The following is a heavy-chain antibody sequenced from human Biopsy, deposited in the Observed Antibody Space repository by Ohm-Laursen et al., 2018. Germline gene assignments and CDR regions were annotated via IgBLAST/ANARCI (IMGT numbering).Heavy chain of an antibody. J-gene: IGHJ3*01. D-gene: IGHD2-8*01. V-gene: IGHV3-7*01. CDR1: GFTFSQYW. CDR2: INKDGSVT. Sequence: SLRLSCAVSGFTFSQYWMTWVRQSPGKGLEWVANINKDGSVTNYLDSVKGRFAVSRDNAKNSAYLQMNSLRTEDTAIYYCARDSGGGDSINGWYDALDLWGRGTTVTVSS. CDR3: ARDSGGGDSINGWYDALDL.